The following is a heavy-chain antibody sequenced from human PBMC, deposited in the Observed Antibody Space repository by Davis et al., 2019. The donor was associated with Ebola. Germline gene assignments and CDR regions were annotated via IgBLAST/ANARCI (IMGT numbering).Heavy chain of an antibody. V-gene: IGHV3-72*01. CDR2: TRNKANSYTT. CDR1: GFTFSDHY. J-gene: IGHJ4*02. Sequence: GESLKISCAASGFTFSDHYMDWVRQAPGKGLEWVGRTRNKANSYTTEYAASVKGRFTISRDDSKNSLYLQMNSLKTEDTAVYYCARANDMWGGLDYWGQGTLVTVSS. CDR3: ARANDMWGGLDY. D-gene: IGHD3-16*01.